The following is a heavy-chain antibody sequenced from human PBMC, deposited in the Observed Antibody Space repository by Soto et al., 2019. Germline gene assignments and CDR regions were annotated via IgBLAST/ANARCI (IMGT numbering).Heavy chain of an antibody. V-gene: IGHV1-8*01. CDR3: ARTYSSYYYYYGMDV. J-gene: IGHJ6*02. D-gene: IGHD6-13*01. CDR2: MNPNSGNT. CDR1: GYTFTSYD. Sequence: GASVKVSCKASGYTFTSYDINWVRQATGQGLEWMGWMNPNSGNTGYAQKFQGRVTMARNTSISTAYMELSSLRSEDTAVYYCARTYSSYYYYYGMDVWGQGTTVTVSS.